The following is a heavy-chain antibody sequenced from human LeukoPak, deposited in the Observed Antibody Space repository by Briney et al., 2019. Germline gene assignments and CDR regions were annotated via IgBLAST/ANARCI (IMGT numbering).Heavy chain of an antibody. D-gene: IGHD3-22*01. CDR1: GYTSTIYG. J-gene: IGHJ4*02. V-gene: IGHV1-18*01. CDR3: ARDYYYDSSGYGEYFDY. Sequence: ASVKVSCKASGYTSTIYGISWVRQAPGQGLEWMGWISAYNGNTNYAQKLQGRVTMTTDTSTSTAYMELRSLRSDDTAVYYCARDYYYDSSGYGEYFDYWGQGTLVTVSS. CDR2: ISAYNGNT.